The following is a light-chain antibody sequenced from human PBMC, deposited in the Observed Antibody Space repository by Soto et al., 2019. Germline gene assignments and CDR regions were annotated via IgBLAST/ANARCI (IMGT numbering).Light chain of an antibody. Sequence: EIVMTQSPATLSLSPGERATLSCRASQSVNNYLAWYQQKPGQAPRLLIYDASSRATDIPARFSGSGSGTDFTLTISSLEPEDFATYYCHQRSNWPLTFGGGTKVEIK. CDR2: DAS. J-gene: IGKJ4*01. CDR1: QSVNNY. V-gene: IGKV3-11*01. CDR3: HQRSNWPLT.